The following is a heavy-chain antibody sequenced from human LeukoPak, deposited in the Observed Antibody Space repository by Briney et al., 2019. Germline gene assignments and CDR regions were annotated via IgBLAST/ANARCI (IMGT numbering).Heavy chain of an antibody. Sequence: PGGSLRLSCAASGFTFSSYEMNWVRQAPGKGLEWVSYISSSGSTIYYADSVKGRFTISRDNAKNSLYLQMNSLRAEDTAVYYCARAPGELGYCSSTSCLGETFDSWGQGTMVTVSS. V-gene: IGHV3-48*03. CDR1: GFTFSSYE. CDR2: ISSSGSTI. D-gene: IGHD2-2*01. J-gene: IGHJ3*02. CDR3: ARAPGELGYCSSTSCLGETFDS.